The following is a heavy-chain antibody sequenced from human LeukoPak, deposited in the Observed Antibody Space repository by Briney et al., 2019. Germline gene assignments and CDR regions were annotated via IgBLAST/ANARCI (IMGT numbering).Heavy chain of an antibody. CDR1: GYTFTGYY. CDR3: ARERITGTRRGYFDY. J-gene: IGHJ4*02. CDR2: INPNSGGT. V-gene: IGHV1-2*02. D-gene: IGHD1-7*01. Sequence: ASVKVSCKASGYTFTGYYMHWVRQAPGQGFEWMGWINPNSGGTNYAQKFQGRVTMTRDTSISTAYMELSRLRSDDTAVYYCARERITGTRRGYFDYWGQGTLVTVSS.